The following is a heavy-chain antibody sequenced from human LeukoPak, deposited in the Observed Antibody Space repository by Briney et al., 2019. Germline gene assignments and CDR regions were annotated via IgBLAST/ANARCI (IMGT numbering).Heavy chain of an antibody. D-gene: IGHD2-2*01. Sequence: PGGSLRLSCAASGFTFSSYAMHWVRQAPGKGLEYVSSISSNGCSTYYANSVKGRLTISRENSKNTLYLQMGSLRGEDMAVYYCARSSTTSCYDFWGRGTLVTVSS. V-gene: IGHV3-64*01. CDR2: ISSNGCST. J-gene: IGHJ4*02. CDR1: GFTFSSYA. CDR3: ARSSTTSCYDF.